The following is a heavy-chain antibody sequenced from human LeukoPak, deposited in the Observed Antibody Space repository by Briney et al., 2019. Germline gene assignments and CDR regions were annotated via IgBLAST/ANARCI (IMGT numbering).Heavy chain of an antibody. CDR2: IWYDGSNK. D-gene: IGHD6-13*01. J-gene: IGHJ4*02. CDR1: GFTFSSYG. CDR3: ASGVIIATAGSLDY. Sequence: GRSLRLSCAASGFTFSSYGMHWVRQAPGKGLEWVAVIWYDGSNKYYADSVKGRFTISRDNSKNTLYLQMNSLRAEDTAVYYCASGVIIATAGSLDYWGQGTLVTVSS. V-gene: IGHV3-33*01.